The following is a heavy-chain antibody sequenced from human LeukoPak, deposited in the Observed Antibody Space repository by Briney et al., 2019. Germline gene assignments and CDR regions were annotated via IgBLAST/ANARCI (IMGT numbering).Heavy chain of an antibody. V-gene: IGHV4-31*03. CDR3: ARSPVDYPTY. CDR1: GGSISSGGYY. J-gene: IGHJ4*02. CDR2: IYYSGST. Sequence: SQTLSLTCTVSGGSISSGGYYWSWIRQHPGKGLEWIGYIYYSGSTYYNPSLKSRVTIPVDTSKNQFSLKLSSVTAADTAVYYCARSPVDYPTYWGQGTLVTVSS. D-gene: IGHD3/OR15-3a*01.